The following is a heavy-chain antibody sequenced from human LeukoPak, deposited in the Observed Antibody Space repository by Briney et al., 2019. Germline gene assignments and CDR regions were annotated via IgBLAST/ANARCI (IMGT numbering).Heavy chain of an antibody. D-gene: IGHD3-22*01. J-gene: IGHJ4*02. CDR2: ISSSSSYI. Sequence: PGGSLRLSCAASGFTFSSYSMNWVRQAPGKGLEWVSSISSSSSYIYYADSVKGRFTISRDNAKNSLYLQMNSLRAGDTAVYYCARDENYYDSSGYYYVAIDYWGQGTLVTASS. CDR3: ARDENYYDSSGYYYVAIDY. V-gene: IGHV3-21*01. CDR1: GFTFSSYS.